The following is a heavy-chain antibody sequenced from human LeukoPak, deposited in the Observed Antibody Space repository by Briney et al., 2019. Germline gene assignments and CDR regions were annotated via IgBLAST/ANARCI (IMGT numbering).Heavy chain of an antibody. J-gene: IGHJ5*02. V-gene: IGHV4-39*01. CDR3: ARRVHFICSSTSCYSLASWFDP. D-gene: IGHD2-2*01. Sequence: SETLSLTCTVSGGSISSSSYYWGWIRQPPGKGLEWIGSIYYSGSTYYNPSLKSRVTISVDTSKNQFSLKLSSVTAADTAVYYCARRVHFICSSTSCYSLASWFDPWGQGTLVTVSS. CDR1: GGSISSSSYY. CDR2: IYYSGST.